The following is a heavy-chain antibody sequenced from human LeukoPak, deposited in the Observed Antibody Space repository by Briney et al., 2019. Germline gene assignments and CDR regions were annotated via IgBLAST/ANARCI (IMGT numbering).Heavy chain of an antibody. CDR3: ARCGTPNNYYGYGVDV. CDR2: IKGDGSDK. Sequence: GGSLRLSCAASGFTFTSYWMGWVRQAPGKGLEWVAHIKGDGSDKEYVDSVKGRFTISRDNAKNSLYLQMNSLRAEDTAVYYCARCGTPNNYYGYGVDVWGQGTTVIVSS. D-gene: IGHD1-26*01. CDR1: GFTFTSYW. J-gene: IGHJ6*02. V-gene: IGHV3-7*05.